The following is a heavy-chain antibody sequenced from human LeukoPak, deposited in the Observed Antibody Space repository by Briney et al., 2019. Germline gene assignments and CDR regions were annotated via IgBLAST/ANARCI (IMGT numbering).Heavy chain of an antibody. Sequence: ASVKVSCKASGYTFTSYGISWVRQAPGQGLEWMGWISAYNGNTNYAQKLQGRVTMTTHTSTSTAYMDLTSLRSDDTAVYYCARFRAGVGEPYGDYWGQGTLVTVSS. D-gene: IGHD3-10*01. CDR1: GYTFTSYG. CDR3: ARFRAGVGEPYGDY. V-gene: IGHV1-18*01. CDR2: ISAYNGNT. J-gene: IGHJ4*02.